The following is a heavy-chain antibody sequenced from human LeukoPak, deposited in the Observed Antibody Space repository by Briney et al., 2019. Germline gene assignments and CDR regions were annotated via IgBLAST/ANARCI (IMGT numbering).Heavy chain of an antibody. D-gene: IGHD6-19*01. V-gene: IGHV1-2*02. J-gene: IGHJ6*03. CDR1: GYTFTDHY. Sequence: ASVKVSCKASGYTFTDHYIHWVRQAPGQGLEWMGWINPNSGGTNSAQKFQGRVTMTRDTSISTAYMELSRLRSDDTAVYYCARDGGSSGWYSLYYYYYYMDVWGKGTAVTVSS. CDR2: INPNSGGT. CDR3: ARDGGSSGWYSLYYYYYYMDV.